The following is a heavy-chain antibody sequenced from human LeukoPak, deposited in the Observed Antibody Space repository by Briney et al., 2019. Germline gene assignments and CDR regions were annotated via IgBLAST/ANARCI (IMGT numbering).Heavy chain of an antibody. CDR3: AAAFDY. V-gene: IGHV4-38-2*01. Sequence: SETLSLTCAVSGYSISSGYYWGWIRQPPGKGLEWIGSLYHSGSTYYNPSLESRVTISLDTSKNQFSLKLSSVTAADTAVYYCAAAFDYWGQGTLVTVSS. CDR1: GYSISSGYY. J-gene: IGHJ4*02. D-gene: IGHD6-25*01. CDR2: LYHSGST.